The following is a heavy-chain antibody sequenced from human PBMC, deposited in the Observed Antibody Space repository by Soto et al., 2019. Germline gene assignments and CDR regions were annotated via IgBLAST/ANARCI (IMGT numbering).Heavy chain of an antibody. D-gene: IGHD4-17*01. Sequence: ASVKVSCKASGYIFTNYDINWVRQATGQGLEYLGWINPNSGNTGYVQKFKGRVTMTRNTSINTAYMELNSLRSEDTAVYYCARGSKYGDYSRWFDPWG. CDR1: GYIFTNYD. V-gene: IGHV1-8*01. CDR3: ARGSKYGDYSRWFDP. CDR2: INPNSGNT. J-gene: IGHJ5*02.